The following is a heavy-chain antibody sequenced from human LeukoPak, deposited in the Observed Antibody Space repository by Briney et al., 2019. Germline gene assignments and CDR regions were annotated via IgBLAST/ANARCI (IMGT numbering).Heavy chain of an antibody. J-gene: IGHJ4*02. D-gene: IGHD3-10*01. CDR2: DK. CDR1: GFTFSNYW. CDR3: ARDGRFRGPTDY. Sequence: GGSLRLSCAASGFTFSNYWMSWVRQAPGKGLEWVASDKYYVDSVKGRFTISRDNAKNSLYLQMNSLRAEDTAVYYCARDGRFRGPTDYWGQGTLVTVSS. V-gene: IGHV3-7*01.